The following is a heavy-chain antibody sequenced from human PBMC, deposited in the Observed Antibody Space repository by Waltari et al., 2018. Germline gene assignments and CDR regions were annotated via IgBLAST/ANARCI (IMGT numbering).Heavy chain of an antibody. D-gene: IGHD1-26*01. CDR1: GGSISSSSYY. J-gene: IGHJ4*02. CDR3: ARAIKCELPFDY. V-gene: IGHV4-39*07. Sequence: QLQLQESGPGLVKPSETLSLTCTVSGGSISSSSYYWGWIRQPPGKGLEWIGSTYYSGCTHYNPSLKSRVTISVDTCKNQFSLKLSSVTAADTAVYYCARAIKCELPFDYWGQGTLVTVSS. CDR2: TYYSGCT.